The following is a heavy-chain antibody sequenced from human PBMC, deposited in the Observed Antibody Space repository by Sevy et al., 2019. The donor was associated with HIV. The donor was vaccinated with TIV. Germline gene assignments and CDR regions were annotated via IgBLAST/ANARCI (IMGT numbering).Heavy chain of an antibody. D-gene: IGHD1-26*01. CDR1: GFTFSSYG. J-gene: IGHJ6*03. CDR2: IWYDGSNK. Sequence: GGSLRLSCAASGFTFSSYGMRWVRQAPGKGLEWVAVIWYDGSNKYYADSVKGRFTISRDKSKNTLYLQMNSLRAEDTAVYYCAKDGVSASGSYYAQYCMDVWGKGTTVTVSS. CDR3: AKDGVSASGSYYAQYCMDV. V-gene: IGHV3-33*03.